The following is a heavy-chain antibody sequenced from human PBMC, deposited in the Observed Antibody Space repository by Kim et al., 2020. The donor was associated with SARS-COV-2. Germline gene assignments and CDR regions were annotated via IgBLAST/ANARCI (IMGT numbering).Heavy chain of an antibody. V-gene: IGHV4-59*08. CDR3: SGVDTGTIFGVVIIPRWFDP. CDR1: GGSISSYY. Sequence: SETLSLTCTVSGGSISSYYWSWIRQPPGTGLEWMGYIYYSGSTNYNPSLKSQITISVATSKNQFSLKLSSVTAAGTAMYYCSGVDTGTIFGVVIIPRWFDPWGQGTLVTVSS. D-gene: IGHD3-3*01. CDR2: IYYSGST. J-gene: IGHJ5*02.